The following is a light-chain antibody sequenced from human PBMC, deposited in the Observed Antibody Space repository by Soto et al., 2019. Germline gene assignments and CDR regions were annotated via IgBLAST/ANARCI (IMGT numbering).Light chain of an antibody. CDR2: AAS. CDR3: QQRYSTTIT. CDR1: QSISSY. V-gene: IGKV1-39*01. Sequence: IQMTQSPSSLSSSLGDRVTITCRASQSISSYLNWYQQKPGKAPKLLIYAASSLQSGVPSRFSGSGSGTDFTLTISSLKNEDFATYYGQQRYSTTITFGQGTRLEIK. J-gene: IGKJ5*01.